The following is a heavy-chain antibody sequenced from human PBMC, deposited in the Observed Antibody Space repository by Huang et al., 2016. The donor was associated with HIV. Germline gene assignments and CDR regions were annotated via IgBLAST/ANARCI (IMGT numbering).Heavy chain of an antibody. CDR3: ARNLQDRSISYGYGHSGVDY. Sequence: QVQLVQSGAEVKKPGASVTVSCMASGYTFTSYGISWVQQPPGQGLEWRGGAMAYHGNTNYATQLKGRVTMTTGRTTRTAYVELRSLRSDDSAVYYCARNLQDRSISYGYGHSGVDYWGQVTLVTVS. D-gene: IGHD5-18*01. V-gene: IGHV1-18*01. J-gene: IGHJ4*02. CDR2: AMAYHGNT. CDR1: GYTFTSYG.